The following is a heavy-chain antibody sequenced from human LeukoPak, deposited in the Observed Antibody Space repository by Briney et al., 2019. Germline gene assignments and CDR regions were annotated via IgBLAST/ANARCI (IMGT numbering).Heavy chain of an antibody. D-gene: IGHD3-10*01. Sequence: PSETLSLTCTVSGGSISSSNYYWGWIRQPPGKGLEWIGSIYYSGSTYYNPSLKSRVTMSVDTSKNQFSLKLSSVTAADTAVYYCARDHYYGSGSRRNDAFDIWGQGTMVTVSS. CDR1: GGSISSSNYY. V-gene: IGHV4-39*07. CDR2: IYYSGST. J-gene: IGHJ3*02. CDR3: ARDHYYGSGSRRNDAFDI.